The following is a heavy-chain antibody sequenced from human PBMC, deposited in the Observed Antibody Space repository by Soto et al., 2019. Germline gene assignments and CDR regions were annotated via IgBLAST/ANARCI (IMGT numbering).Heavy chain of an antibody. V-gene: IGHV1-2*02. Sequence: ASAMVSCKDSGYTFTGYYMHWVRQAPVQGLEWMGWINPNSGGTNYAQKFQGRVTMTRDTSISTAYMELSRLRSDDTAVYYCARALERGYSGYAGDYWGQGTLVNVSS. D-gene: IGHD5-12*01. CDR3: ARALERGYSGYAGDY. CDR2: INPNSGGT. J-gene: IGHJ4*02. CDR1: GYTFTGYY.